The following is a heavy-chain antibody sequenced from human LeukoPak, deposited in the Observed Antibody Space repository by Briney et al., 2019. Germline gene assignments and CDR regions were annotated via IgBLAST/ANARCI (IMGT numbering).Heavy chain of an antibody. D-gene: IGHD3-22*01. CDR1: GYTFTGYY. CDR3: ASGDYYDSSGYSAFDY. Sequence: AASVKVSCKASGYTFTGYYMHWVRQAPGQGLEWMGWINPNSGGTNYAQKFQGRVTMTRDTSISTAYMELSRLRSDDTAVYYCASGDYYDSSGYSAFDYWGQGTLVTVSS. CDR2: INPNSGGT. J-gene: IGHJ4*02. V-gene: IGHV1-2*02.